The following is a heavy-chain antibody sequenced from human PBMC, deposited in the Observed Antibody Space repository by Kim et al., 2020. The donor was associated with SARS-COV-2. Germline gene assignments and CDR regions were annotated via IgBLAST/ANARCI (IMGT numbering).Heavy chain of an antibody. D-gene: IGHD2-2*01. CDR3: ARDPLPPAQGAFDI. CDR1: GFTFSSYA. V-gene: IGHV3-30-3*01. CDR2: ISYDGSNK. Sequence: GGSLRLSCAASGFTFSSYAMHWVRQAPGKGLEWVAVISYDGSNKYYADSVKGRFTISRDNSKNTLYLQMNSLRAEDTAVYYCARDPLPPAQGAFDIWCQG. J-gene: IGHJ3*02.